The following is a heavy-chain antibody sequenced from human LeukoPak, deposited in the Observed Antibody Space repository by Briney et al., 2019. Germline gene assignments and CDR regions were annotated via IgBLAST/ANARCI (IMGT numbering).Heavy chain of an antibody. D-gene: IGHD3-10*01. CDR1: GGSFSGYY. CDR2: INHSGST. Sequence: SETLSLTCAVYGGSFSGYYWSWIRQPPGKGLEWIGEINHSGSTNYNPSLKSRVTISVDTSKNQFSLKLSSVTAADTAVYYCARMARGSGSYHDYWGQGTLVTVSS. V-gene: IGHV4-34*01. CDR3: ARMARGSGSYHDY. J-gene: IGHJ4*02.